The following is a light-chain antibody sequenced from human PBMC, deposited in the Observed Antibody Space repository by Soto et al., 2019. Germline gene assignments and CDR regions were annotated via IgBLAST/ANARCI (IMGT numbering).Light chain of an antibody. CDR2: GAS. CDR1: QTVGNNY. J-gene: IGKJ1*01. Sequence: EIVLTQSPGTLSLSPGERATLSCRASQTVGNNYLDWYQQKPGQAPRLLIYGASSRATVIPDRFSGSGSGTDFTLTISRLEHEDVAVYYCRQSATSPRTFGQGTKVEIK. CDR3: RQSATSPRT. V-gene: IGKV3-20*01.